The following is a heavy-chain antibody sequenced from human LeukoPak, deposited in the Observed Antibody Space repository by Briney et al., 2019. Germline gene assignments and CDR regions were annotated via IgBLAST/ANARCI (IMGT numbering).Heavy chain of an antibody. CDR1: GGSISSGDYY. D-gene: IGHD6-13*01. J-gene: IGHJ5*02. CDR2: IFYSGST. Sequence: PSETLSLTCTVSGGSISSGDYYWNWIRQPPGKGLEWIGYIFYSGSTNYNPSLKSRVTISVDTSKNQFSLKLSSVTAADTAVYYYARLAGSIAAAGTQWFDPWGQGTLVTVSS. V-gene: IGHV4-61*08. CDR3: ARLAGSIAAAGTQWFDP.